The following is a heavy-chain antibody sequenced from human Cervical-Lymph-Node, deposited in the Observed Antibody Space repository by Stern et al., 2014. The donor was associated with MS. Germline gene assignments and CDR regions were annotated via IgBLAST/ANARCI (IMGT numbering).Heavy chain of an antibody. J-gene: IGHJ4*02. Sequence: EVQLVESGGGLVKPGGSLRLSCAASGFTFSTYSMNWVRQTPGKGLEWVSSISNGGYVYYADSLKGRFTISRDNARSSVHLQINSLRADDTGVYYCARGVAGTPDYWGQGIMVTVSS. V-gene: IGHV3-21*01. D-gene: IGHD2-15*01. CDR2: ISNGGYV. CDR1: GFTFSTYS. CDR3: ARGVAGTPDY.